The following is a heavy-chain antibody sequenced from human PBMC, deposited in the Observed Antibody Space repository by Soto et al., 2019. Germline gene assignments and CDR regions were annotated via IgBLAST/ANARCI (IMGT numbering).Heavy chain of an antibody. Sequence: GGSLRLSCAASGFTFNSYWMSWVRQAPGKGLEWVANIKQDGGDKYYVDSVKGRFTISRDNAKNSLYLQMNSLRAEDTAVYYCARGFYDYIWGSHRPDAFDIWGQGTMVTVSS. D-gene: IGHD3-16*02. CDR2: IKQDGGDK. V-gene: IGHV3-7*01. J-gene: IGHJ3*02. CDR1: GFTFNSYW. CDR3: ARGFYDYIWGSHRPDAFDI.